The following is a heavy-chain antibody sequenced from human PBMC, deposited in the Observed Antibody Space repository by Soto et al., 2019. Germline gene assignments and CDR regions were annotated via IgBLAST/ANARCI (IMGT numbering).Heavy chain of an antibody. Sequence: GESLKISCAASGFTFSSYAMSWVRQAPGKGLEWVSAISGSGGSTYYADSVKGRFTISRDNSKNTLYLQMNSLRAEDTAVYYCAKDLYGSGRDFDYWGQGTLVTVSS. CDR1: GFTFSSYA. CDR3: AKDLYGSGRDFDY. CDR2: ISGSGGST. D-gene: IGHD3-10*01. V-gene: IGHV3-23*01. J-gene: IGHJ4*02.